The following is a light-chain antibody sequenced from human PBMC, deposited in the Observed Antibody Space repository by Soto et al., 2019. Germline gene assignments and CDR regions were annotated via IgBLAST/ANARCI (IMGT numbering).Light chain of an antibody. J-gene: IGKJ4*01. V-gene: IGKV1-9*01. CDR3: QQVNTYPRT. Sequence: DIHLTQSPSSLSSSVGDRVTITCRPSQAVPNNLAWYQQKPGKPPKLLIYEASTLHSGVPSRFSGRKSGTQFTLTIGSLQPEDFATYYCQQVNTYPRTFGGGTKVEIK. CDR1: QAVPNN. CDR2: EAS.